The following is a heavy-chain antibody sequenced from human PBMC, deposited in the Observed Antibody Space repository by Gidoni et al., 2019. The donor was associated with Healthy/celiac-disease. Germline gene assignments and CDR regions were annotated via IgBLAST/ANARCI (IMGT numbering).Heavy chain of an antibody. Sequence: EVQPVEPGGGSAQPGGSLRLSFAASGFTVSSNYRRWARQSPGKGLEWVSVIYSGGSTYYADTVKGRFTISRDNSKNTLYLQMNSRGAEDTAVYYWARERIAAAGNDRYYRCFDYWGQGTLVAVSS. D-gene: IGHD6-13*01. CDR2: IYSGGST. V-gene: IGHV3-66*01. CDR3: ARERIAAAGNDRYYRCFDY. J-gene: IGHJ4*02. CDR1: GFTVSSNY.